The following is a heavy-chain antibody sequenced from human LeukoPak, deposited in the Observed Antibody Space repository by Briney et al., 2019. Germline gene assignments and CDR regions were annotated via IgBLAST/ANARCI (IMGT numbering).Heavy chain of an antibody. V-gene: IGHV4-30-2*01. J-gene: IGHJ4*02. Sequence: PSETLSLTCTVSGDSISSGGYYWNWIRQPPGKGLEWIGYIYHSGSTYYNPSLKSRVTMSVDTSKNQFSLKLSSVTAADTAVYYCARGPPPDFDCWGQGTLVTVSS. CDR3: ARGPPPDFDC. CDR2: IYHSGST. CDR1: GDSISSGGYY.